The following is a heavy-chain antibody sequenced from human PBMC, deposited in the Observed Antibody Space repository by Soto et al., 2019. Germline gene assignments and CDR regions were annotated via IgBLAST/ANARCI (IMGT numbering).Heavy chain of an antibody. CDR2: IYHSGST. CDR3: ARDGGSYFYYFDY. J-gene: IGHJ4*02. CDR1: GGSISSSNW. D-gene: IGHD1-26*01. V-gene: IGHV4-4*02. Sequence: SETLSLTCAVSGGSISSSNWWSWVRQPPGKGLEWIGEIYHSGSTNYNPSLKSRVTISVDKSKNQFSLKLSSVTAADTAVYYCARDGGSYFYYFDYWGQGTLVTVSS.